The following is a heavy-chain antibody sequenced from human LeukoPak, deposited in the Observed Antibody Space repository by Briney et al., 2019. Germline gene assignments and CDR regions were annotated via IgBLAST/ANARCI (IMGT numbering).Heavy chain of an antibody. J-gene: IGHJ3*02. CDR1: GGSFSGYY. D-gene: IGHD5-18*01. V-gene: IGHV4-34*01. CDR2: INHSGST. CDR3: ARGAIQLQDAFDI. Sequence: SETLSLTCAVYGGSFSGYYWSWIRQPPGKGLEWIGEINHSGSTNYNPSLKSRVTISVDTSKNQFSLNLSSVTAADTAVYYCARGAIQLQDAFDIWGQGTMVTVSS.